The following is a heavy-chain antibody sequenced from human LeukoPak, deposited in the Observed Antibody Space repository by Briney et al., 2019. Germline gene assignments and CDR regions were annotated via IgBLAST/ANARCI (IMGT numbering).Heavy chain of an antibody. D-gene: IGHD3-22*01. V-gene: IGHV1-69*06. J-gene: IGHJ4*02. CDR2: IIPIFGTA. Sequence: SVKVSCKASGGTFSSYAISWVRQAPGQGLEWMGGIIPIFGTANYAQKFQGRVTITADKSTSTAYMELSSLRSEDTAVYYCARVVTYYYDSSGYYPYFDYWGQGTLVTVSS. CDR3: ARVVTYYYDSSGYYPYFDY. CDR1: GGTFSSYA.